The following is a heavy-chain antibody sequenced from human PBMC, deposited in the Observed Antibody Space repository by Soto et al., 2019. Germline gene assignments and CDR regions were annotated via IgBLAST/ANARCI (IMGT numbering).Heavy chain of an antibody. J-gene: IGHJ6*02. CDR3: ARGGSDYGGCGCYQGHV. Sequence: QVQLVQSGAEVKKPGSSVKVSCKSSGGTFSNYGFSWVRQAPGQGLECMGVIVPIFGAEHPQKFQGRVTMSADESTNTVLMELRGLRSEDTAVYYCARGGSDYGGCGCYQGHVWGQGTTVTVSS. D-gene: IGHD3-10*01. V-gene: IGHV1-69*12. CDR1: GGTFSNYG. CDR2: IVPIFGA.